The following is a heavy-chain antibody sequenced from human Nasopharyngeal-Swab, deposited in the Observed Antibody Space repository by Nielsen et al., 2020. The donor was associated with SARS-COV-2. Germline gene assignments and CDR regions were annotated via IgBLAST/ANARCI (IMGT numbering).Heavy chain of an antibody. Sequence: LSLTCTVSGGSISSGGYYWSWIRQHPGKGLEWIGYIYYSGSTYYNPSLKSRVTISVDTSKNQFSLKLSSVTAADTAVYYCARDSRYSSSWYAYYYYYMDVWGKGTTVTVSS. V-gene: IGHV4-31*03. CDR3: ARDSRYSSSWYAYYYYYMDV. J-gene: IGHJ6*03. CDR1: GGSISSGGYY. D-gene: IGHD6-13*01. CDR2: IYYSGST.